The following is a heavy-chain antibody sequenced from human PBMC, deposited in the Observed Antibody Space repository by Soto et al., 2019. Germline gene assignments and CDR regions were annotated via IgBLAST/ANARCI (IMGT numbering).Heavy chain of an antibody. J-gene: IGHJ4*02. CDR3: ASGGGLPRFF. CDR2: IYHSGST. CDR1: GGSISSGGYS. V-gene: IGHV4-30-2*01. D-gene: IGHD3-10*01. Sequence: QLQLQESGSGLVKPSQTLSLTCAVSGGSISSGGYSWSWIRQPPGKGLEGIGYIYHSGSTYYNPSLMRPFAISLHRSKNPSPLKLSSVIAAETAVYCCASGGGLPRFFWGQGSLVTVSS.